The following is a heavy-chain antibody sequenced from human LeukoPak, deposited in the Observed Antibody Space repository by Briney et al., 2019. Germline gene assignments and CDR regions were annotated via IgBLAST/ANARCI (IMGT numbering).Heavy chain of an antibody. J-gene: IGHJ6*01. CDR2: ISGSGGST. D-gene: IGHD6-6*01. CDR3: AKEVFSSSRGYYYYGMDV. Sequence: GGSLRLSCAASGFTFSSYAMSWVRQAPGKGLEWVSAISGSGGSTYYADSVKGRFTISRDNSKNTLYLQMNSLRAEDTAVYYCAKEVFSSSRGYYYYGMDVWGKGPRSPSPQ. CDR1: GFTFSSYA. V-gene: IGHV3-23*01.